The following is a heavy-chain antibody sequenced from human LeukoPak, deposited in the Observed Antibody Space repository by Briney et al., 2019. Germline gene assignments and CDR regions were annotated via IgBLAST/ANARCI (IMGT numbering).Heavy chain of an antibody. V-gene: IGHV1-3*01. D-gene: IGHD2-15*01. CDR3: ARDLGYCTGGTCYPNWFDP. Sequence: GASVKLSCTASGYTFTSYAMHWVRQAPGQRLEWMGGINAGNDNTKYSQKFQGRVTITRDTSASTAYMELSSLRSEDTAVYYCARDLGYCTGGTCYPNWFDPWGQGTLVTVSS. J-gene: IGHJ5*02. CDR2: INAGNDNT. CDR1: GYTFTSYA.